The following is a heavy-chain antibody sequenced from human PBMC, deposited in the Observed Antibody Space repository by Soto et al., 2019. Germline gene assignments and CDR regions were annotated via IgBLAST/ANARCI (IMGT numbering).Heavy chain of an antibody. J-gene: IGHJ4*02. V-gene: IGHV4-59*01. Sequence: SETLSLTCTVSGCSITSYYWSWIRQPPGKGLEWIGYIYYSGSTNYNPSLKSRVTISVDTSKNQFSLKLSSVTAADTAVYYCARRYGGNFDYWGQGTLVTVSS. CDR3: ARRYGGNFDY. D-gene: IGHD3-16*01. CDR2: IYYSGST. CDR1: GCSITSYY.